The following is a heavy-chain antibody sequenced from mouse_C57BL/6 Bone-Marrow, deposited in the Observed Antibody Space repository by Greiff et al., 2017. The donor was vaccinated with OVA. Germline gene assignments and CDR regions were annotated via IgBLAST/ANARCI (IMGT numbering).Heavy chain of an antibody. D-gene: IGHD1-1*01. CDR1: GFTFSSYA. CDR3: AREGYYGRKDYYAMDY. V-gene: IGHV5-4*01. Sequence: EVQLVESGGGLVKPGGSLKLSCAASGFTFSSYAMSWVRQTPEKRLEWVATLSDGGSYTYYPDHVTGRCTISRDNAKNNLYLQMSHLKSEDTAMYYWAREGYYGRKDYYAMDYWGQGTSVTVSS. CDR2: LSDGGSYT. J-gene: IGHJ4*01.